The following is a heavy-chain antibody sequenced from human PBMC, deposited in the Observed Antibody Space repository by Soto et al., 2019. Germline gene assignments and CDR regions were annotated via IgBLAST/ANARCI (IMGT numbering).Heavy chain of an antibody. CDR1: GYTFTSYG. J-gene: IGHJ6*02. V-gene: IGHV1-18*01. CDR2: ISAFNGNT. Sequence: GASVKVSCKASGYTFTSYGISWVRQAPGQGLEWMGWISAFNGNTNYTQSLQGRVTMTTDTPTSTAYMELRSLRSDDTAVYYCARELVNGYYYYGMDVWGQGTTVTV. D-gene: IGHD2-8*02. CDR3: ARELVNGYYYYGMDV.